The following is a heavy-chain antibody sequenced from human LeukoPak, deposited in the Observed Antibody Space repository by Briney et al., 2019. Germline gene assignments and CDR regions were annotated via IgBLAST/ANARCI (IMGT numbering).Heavy chain of an antibody. Sequence: SETLSLTCTVSGGSISSYYWSWIRQPPGKGLEWIGYIYYSGSTNYNPSLKSRITISVDTSKNQFSLKLSSVTAADTVVYYCARRNYGSLFDPWGQGTLVTVSS. CDR3: ARRNYGSLFDP. D-gene: IGHD1-7*01. CDR1: GGSISSYY. J-gene: IGHJ5*02. CDR2: IYYSGST. V-gene: IGHV4-59*01.